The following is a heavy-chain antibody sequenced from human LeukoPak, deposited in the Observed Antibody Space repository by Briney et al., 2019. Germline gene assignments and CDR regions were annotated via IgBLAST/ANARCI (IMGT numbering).Heavy chain of an antibody. CDR1: GYTFTGYY. V-gene: IGHV1-2*02. Sequence: AASVKVSCKASGYTFTGYYMHWVRQAPGQGLEWMGWINPNSGGTNYAQKFQGRVTMTRDTSISTAYMELSRLRSDDTAVYYCARGGRVMPGIAAAKTKKNYMDVWGKGTTVTVSS. J-gene: IGHJ6*03. CDR3: ARGGRVMPGIAAAKTKKNYMDV. CDR2: INPNSGGT. D-gene: IGHD6-13*01.